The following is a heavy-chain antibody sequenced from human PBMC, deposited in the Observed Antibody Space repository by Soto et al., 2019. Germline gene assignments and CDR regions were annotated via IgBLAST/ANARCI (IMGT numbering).Heavy chain of an antibody. CDR2: INHSGST. CDR1: GGSISSSSYY. J-gene: IGHJ6*02. Sequence: KPSETLSLTCTVSGGSISSSSYYWGWIRQPPGKGLEWIGEINHSGSTNYSPSLKSRVTISVDTSKNQFSLKLSSVTAADTAVYYCARSSSTRFYYYYYYGMDVWGQGTTVTVSS. D-gene: IGHD2-2*01. CDR3: ARSSSTRFYYYYYYGMDV. V-gene: IGHV4-39*07.